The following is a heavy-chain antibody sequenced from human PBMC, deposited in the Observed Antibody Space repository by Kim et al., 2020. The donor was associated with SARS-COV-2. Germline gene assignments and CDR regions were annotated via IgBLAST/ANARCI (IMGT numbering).Heavy chain of an antibody. CDR3: ARARRYYDSSGYYGGAFDF. J-gene: IGHJ4*02. D-gene: IGHD3-22*01. Sequence: SRVTISVDTTKNQFSLKLSSVTAADTAVYYCARARRYYDSSGYYGGAFDFWGQGTLVTVSS. V-gene: IGHV4-34*01.